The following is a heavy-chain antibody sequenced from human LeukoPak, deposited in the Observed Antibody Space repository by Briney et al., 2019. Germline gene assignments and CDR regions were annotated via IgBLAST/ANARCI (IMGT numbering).Heavy chain of an antibody. D-gene: IGHD1-14*01. CDR2: INPSGGST. CDR3: ASFGPGVPY. Sequence: ASVKVFCKASGYTFTSYYMHWVRQAPGQGLEWMGIINPSGGSTSYAQKFQGRVTMTRDTSISTAYMELSRLRSDDTAVYYCASFGPGVPYWGQGTLVTVSS. V-gene: IGHV1-46*01. J-gene: IGHJ4*02. CDR1: GYTFTSYY.